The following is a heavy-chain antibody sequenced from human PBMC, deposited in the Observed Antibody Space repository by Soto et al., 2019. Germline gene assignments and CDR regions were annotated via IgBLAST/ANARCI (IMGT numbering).Heavy chain of an antibody. CDR3: AKEVVGSGNHDY. V-gene: IGHV3-23*01. CDR1: GLTFSNYA. Sequence: EVQLLESGGGLVQPGGSLRLSCAASGLTFSNYAMSWVRQAQGKGLEWVSAISGSADSTYYADSVKGRFTISRDNSKNTLYLQMNSLRVEDTAVYYCAKEVVGSGNHDYGGQGTLVTVSS. J-gene: IGHJ4*02. CDR2: ISGSADST. D-gene: IGHD3-10*01.